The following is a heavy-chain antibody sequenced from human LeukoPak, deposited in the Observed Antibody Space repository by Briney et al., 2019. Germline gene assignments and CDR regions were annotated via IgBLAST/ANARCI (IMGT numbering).Heavy chain of an antibody. CDR2: IYSGGST. CDR3: ARGIAAAGSSGPYFDY. Sequence: PGGSLRLSCAASGFTVSSNYMSWVRQAPGKGLEWVSVIYSGGSTYYADSVKGRFTISRDNSKNTLYPQMNSLRAEDTAVYYCARGIAAAGSSGPYFDYWGQGTLVTVSS. V-gene: IGHV3-53*01. J-gene: IGHJ4*02. CDR1: GFTVSSNY. D-gene: IGHD6-13*01.